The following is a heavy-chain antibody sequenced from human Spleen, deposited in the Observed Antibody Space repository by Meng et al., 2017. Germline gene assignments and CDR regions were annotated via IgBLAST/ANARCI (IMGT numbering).Heavy chain of an antibody. CDR1: GYTFTDYY. CDR3: AKEKGTGNYEDH. V-gene: IGHV1-2*06. J-gene: IGHJ1*01. CDR2: INPYSGVA. Sequence: QVQLVQSGAEVKKPGASVRVSCKASGYTFTDYYMHWVRQAPGQGLEWMGRINPYSGVADYTQLFQGRVSMTRDTSIGTAYLYLSGLTSDDTAVYYCAKEKGTGNYEDHWGQAPWSPSPQ. D-gene: IGHD1-7*01.